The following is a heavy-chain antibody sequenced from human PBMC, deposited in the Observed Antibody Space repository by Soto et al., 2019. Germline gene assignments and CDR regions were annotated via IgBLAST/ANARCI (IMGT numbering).Heavy chain of an antibody. V-gene: IGHV4-39*01. CDR3: ASVGLHRGGSSSWYLPTNYFDY. CDR1: GGSISSSSYY. J-gene: IGHJ4*02. CDR2: IYYSGST. Sequence: QLQLQESGPGLVKPSETLSLTCTVSGGSISSSSYYWGWIRQPPGKGLEWIGSIYYSGSTYYNPSLKSRVTIYGDTSKNQFSLKLSSVTAADPAVYYCASVGLHRGGSSSWYLPTNYFDYWGQGTLVTVSS. D-gene: IGHD6-13*01.